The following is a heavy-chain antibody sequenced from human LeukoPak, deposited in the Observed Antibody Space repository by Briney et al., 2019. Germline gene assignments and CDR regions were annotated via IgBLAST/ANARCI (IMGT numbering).Heavy chain of an antibody. J-gene: IGHJ4*02. CDR2: IYSGGST. CDR3: ASGESYYLEN. D-gene: IGHD1-26*01. V-gene: IGHV3-66*01. CDR1: QFY. Sequence: GGSLRLSCAASQFYINWVRQAPGRGLEWVSTIYSGGSTYYADSVKCRFIISRDNSKNTLYLQMNSLRAEDTAVYYCASGESYYLENWGQGTLVTVSS.